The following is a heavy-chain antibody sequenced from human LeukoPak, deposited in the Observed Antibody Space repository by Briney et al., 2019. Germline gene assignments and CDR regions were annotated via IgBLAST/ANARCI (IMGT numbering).Heavy chain of an antibody. CDR2: INTDGSST. J-gene: IGHJ4*02. CDR1: GFIFSSYW. D-gene: IGHD3-22*01. V-gene: IGHV3-74*01. Sequence: GGSLRLSCAASGFIFSSYWMHWVRHAPGKGLAWVSRINTDGSSTSYADSVKGRFTISRDNAKNTLYLQMNSLRAEDTAVYYCAKGGSYYDSRLDYWGQGTLVTVSS. CDR3: AKGGSYYDSRLDY.